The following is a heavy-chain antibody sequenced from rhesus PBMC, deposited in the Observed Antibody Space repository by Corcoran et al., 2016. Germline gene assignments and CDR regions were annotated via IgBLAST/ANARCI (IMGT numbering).Heavy chain of an antibody. CDR1: GASISSYW. CDR2: INGNQCST. D-gene: IGHD3-34*01. V-gene: IGHV4-80*01. CDR3: ARGLVGSQGS. Sequence: QVQLQESGPGLVKPSETLSLTCAVSGASISSYWWSWIRQPPGKGLGWIGEINGNQCSTYSNPSPKSRVTISKDASKNQFSRKLSSVTAADTAVYYCARGLVGSQGSWGQGVVVTVSS. J-gene: IGHJ6*01.